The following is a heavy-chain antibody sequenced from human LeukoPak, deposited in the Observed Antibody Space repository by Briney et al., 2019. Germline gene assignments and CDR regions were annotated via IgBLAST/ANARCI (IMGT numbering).Heavy chain of an antibody. D-gene: IGHD5-12*01. V-gene: IGHV3-30*04. CDR1: GLMFSAFA. J-gene: IGHJ4*02. CDR3: ASPYSGVDGVSMDYY. CDR2: IFSDEKTA. Sequence: PGNSLRLSCEASGLMFSAFAVTWGRQAPGKGLEWVAVIFSDEKTAIYADSVKGRFTISRDNSKNRLLLQMDSLRPDDTATYYCASPYSGVDGVSMDYYWGQGTMVTVSP.